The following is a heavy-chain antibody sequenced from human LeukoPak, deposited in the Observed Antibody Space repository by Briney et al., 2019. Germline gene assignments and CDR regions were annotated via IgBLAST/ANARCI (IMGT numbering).Heavy chain of an antibody. V-gene: IGHV4-39*01. CDR3: ASDCSSTSCYALGGY. D-gene: IGHD2-2*01. CDR1: GGSISSSSYY. CDR2: IYYSGST. Sequence: SETLSLTCTVSGGSISSSSYYWGRIRQPPGKGLEWIGSIYYSGSTYYNPSLKSRVTISVDTSKNQFSLKLSSVTAADTAVYYCASDCSSTSCYALGGYWGQGTLVTVSS. J-gene: IGHJ4*02.